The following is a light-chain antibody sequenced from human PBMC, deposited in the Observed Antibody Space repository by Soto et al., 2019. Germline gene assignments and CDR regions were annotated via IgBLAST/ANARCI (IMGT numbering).Light chain of an antibody. Sequence: EIVMTQSPATLSVSPGERATLSCRASQSISSELAWYQQRPGQPPRLLIYGASTRATGVPDRFTGSGSGADFTLTISWLPSEEFAVYYCQQGHNWPLTFGQGTRLEI. CDR3: QQGHNWPLT. CDR1: QSISSE. CDR2: GAS. J-gene: IGKJ2*01. V-gene: IGKV3-15*01.